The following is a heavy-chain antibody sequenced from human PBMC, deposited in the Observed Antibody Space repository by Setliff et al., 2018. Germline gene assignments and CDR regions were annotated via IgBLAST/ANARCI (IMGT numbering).Heavy chain of an antibody. CDR2: ISDSGGTT. Sequence: GGSLRLSCAASGFTFSNYAMNWVRQAPGKGLEWVSVISDSGGTTYYADSVKGRFTISRGNSKNTLRLQMNGLRVEDTAVYYCARVFTILGVGAYYFDSWGQGTLATVSS. V-gene: IGHV3-23*01. J-gene: IGHJ4*02. D-gene: IGHD3-3*01. CDR3: ARVFTILGVGAYYFDS. CDR1: GFTFSNYA.